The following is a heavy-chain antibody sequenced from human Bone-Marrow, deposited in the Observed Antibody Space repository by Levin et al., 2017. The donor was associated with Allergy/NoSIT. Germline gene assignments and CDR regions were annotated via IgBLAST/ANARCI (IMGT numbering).Heavy chain of an antibody. CDR3: ARAYVGAPDS. Sequence: GGSLRLSCAASGFTFSNYWMHWVRQAPGKGLVWVSRVNSDGSRTNYADSVKGRFTISRDNDKNSLYLQMKRLRADDTAVYSCARAYVGAPDSWGQGTLVTVSS. CDR2: VNSDGSRT. J-gene: IGHJ5*01. V-gene: IGHV3-74*01. D-gene: IGHD2-8*01. CDR1: GFTFSNYW.